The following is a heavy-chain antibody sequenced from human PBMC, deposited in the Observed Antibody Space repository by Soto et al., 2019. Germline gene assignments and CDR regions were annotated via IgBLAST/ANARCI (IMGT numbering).Heavy chain of an antibody. J-gene: IGHJ3*02. CDR3: AIKLGRGWSLDAFDI. D-gene: IGHD6-19*01. CDR1: GGSISSSNW. V-gene: IGHV4-4*02. Sequence: QVQLQESGPGLVKPSGTLSLTCAVSGGSISSSNWWSWVRQPPGKGLEWIGEIYHSGSTNYNPSLKGRVTTSEDNSKNQFPLRVSSVTAADRAVYYCAIKLGRGWSLDAFDIWGQGTMVTVSS. CDR2: IYHSGST.